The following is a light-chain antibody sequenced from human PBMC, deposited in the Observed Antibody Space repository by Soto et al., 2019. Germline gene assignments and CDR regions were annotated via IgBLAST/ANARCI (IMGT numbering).Light chain of an antibody. CDR2: GAS. Sequence: EIVLTQSPGTLSLSPGERATRSCRASQSVSSSYLAWYQQKPGQAPRLLIYGASSRATGIPDRFSGSGSGTDFTLTISRLEPEDFAVYYCQQYGSSPPGLTFGGGTKVDIK. J-gene: IGKJ4*01. CDR1: QSVSSSY. V-gene: IGKV3-20*01. CDR3: QQYGSSPPGLT.